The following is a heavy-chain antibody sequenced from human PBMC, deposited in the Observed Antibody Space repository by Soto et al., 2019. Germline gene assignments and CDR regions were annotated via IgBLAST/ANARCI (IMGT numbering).Heavy chain of an antibody. J-gene: IGHJ6*02. CDR2: IIPIFGTA. Sequence: SVKVSCKASGGTFSSYAISWVRQAPGQGLEWMGGIIPIFGTANYAQKLQGRVTITADESTSTAYMELSSLRSEDTAVYYCARDPSKYSSGWSPDYYYGMDVWGQGTTVTVSS. CDR3: ARDPSKYSSGWSPDYYYGMDV. D-gene: IGHD6-19*01. V-gene: IGHV1-69*13. CDR1: GGTFSSYA.